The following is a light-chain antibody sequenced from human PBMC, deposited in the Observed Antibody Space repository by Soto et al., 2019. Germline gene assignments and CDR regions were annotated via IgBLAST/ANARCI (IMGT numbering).Light chain of an antibody. CDR1: QSVSSN. CDR3: QQYNNWGT. CDR2: GAS. V-gene: IGKV3-15*01. J-gene: IGKJ1*01. Sequence: EIVMTQSPVTLSVSPGERATLSCRASQSVSSNLAWYQQKPGQAPRLLIYGASIRATGIPARFSGSGSGTEFTLTISSLQSEDFAVYYCQQYNNWGTFGQGTKVEIK.